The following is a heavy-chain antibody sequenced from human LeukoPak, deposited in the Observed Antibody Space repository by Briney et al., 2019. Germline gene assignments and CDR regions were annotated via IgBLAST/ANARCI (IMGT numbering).Heavy chain of an antibody. CDR2: IHPGDSNT. CDR1: GYSFTNYW. J-gene: IGHJ4*02. D-gene: IGHD6-19*01. Sequence: GESLKISYQGSGYSFTNYWIVWVRQMPGQGLEYMGIIHPGDSNTKYSPSFEGQVIIPVDKSISTAYLQWSSLKASDSAIYYCARRRGDTVAGPDYWGQGTLVTVSS. V-gene: IGHV5-51*01. CDR3: ARRRGDTVAGPDY.